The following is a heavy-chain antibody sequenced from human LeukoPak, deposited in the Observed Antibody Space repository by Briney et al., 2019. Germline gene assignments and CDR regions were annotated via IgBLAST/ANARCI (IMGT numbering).Heavy chain of an antibody. CDR1: GGSISSSSYY. CDR3: ARSSEGRYYYDSSGFSYYYYYMDV. D-gene: IGHD3-22*01. V-gene: IGHV4-61*05. CDR2: IYTSGST. Sequence: PSETLSLTCTVSGGSISSSSYYWGWIRQPPGKGLEWIGRIYTSGSTNYNPSLKSRVTISVDTSKNQFSLKLSSVTAADTAVYYCARSSEGRYYYDSSGFSYYYYYMDVWGKGTTVTISS. J-gene: IGHJ6*03.